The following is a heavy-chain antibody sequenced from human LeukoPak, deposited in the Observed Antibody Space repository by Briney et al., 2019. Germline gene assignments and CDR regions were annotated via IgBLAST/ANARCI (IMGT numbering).Heavy chain of an antibody. Sequence: SETLSLTCAVSGGSFSGYYWSWIRQPPGKGLEWIGEINHSGITNYNPSVKSRVTISVETSKNQFSLKLSSVTAADTAVYYCVRCPLHNYYMDVWGKGTTVSVSS. CDR1: GGSFSGYY. J-gene: IGHJ6*03. CDR2: INHSGIT. V-gene: IGHV4-34*01. CDR3: VRCPLHNYYMDV. D-gene: IGHD4-11*01.